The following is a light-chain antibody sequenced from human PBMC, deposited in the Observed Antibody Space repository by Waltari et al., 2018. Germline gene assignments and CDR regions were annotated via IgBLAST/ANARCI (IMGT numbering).Light chain of an antibody. V-gene: IGKV1-5*03. CDR1: QSISTW. Sequence: DIQMTQSPSALSASVGDRLTITCRASQSISTWLAWYQQKPGNAPKLLIYKASSLNSGVPSRFSGRGSGTEFTLTISSLQPDDFATYYCQQYSTYGTFGQGTKVEIK. J-gene: IGKJ1*01. CDR2: KAS. CDR3: QQYSTYGT.